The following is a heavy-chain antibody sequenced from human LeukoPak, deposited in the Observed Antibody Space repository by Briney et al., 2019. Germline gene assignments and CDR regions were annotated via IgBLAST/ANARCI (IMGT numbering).Heavy chain of an antibody. V-gene: IGHV1-18*01. J-gene: IGHJ4*02. Sequence: GASVKVSCKASGYTFTSYGISWVRQAPGQGLEWMGWISAYNGNTNYPLKFQGRVTMTTDTSTSTAYMELRSPRSEDTAVYYCARADIVVVPAATDYWGQGTLVTVSS. D-gene: IGHD2-2*01. CDR2: ISAYNGNT. CDR1: GYTFTSYG. CDR3: ARADIVVVPAATDY.